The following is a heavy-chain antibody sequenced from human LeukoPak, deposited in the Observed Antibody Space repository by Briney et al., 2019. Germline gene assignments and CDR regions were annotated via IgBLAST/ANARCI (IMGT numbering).Heavy chain of an antibody. D-gene: IGHD5-18*01. CDR2: IYSDNT. V-gene: IGHV3-66*03. J-gene: IGHJ4*02. CDR1: GFTVSSNS. Sequence: GGSLRLSCTVSGFTVSSNSMSWVRQAPGKGLEWVSFIYSDNTHYSDSVKGRFTISRDNSKNTLYLQMNSLRAEDTAVYYCTNTAMVTDYWGQGTLVTVSS. CDR3: TNTAMVTDY.